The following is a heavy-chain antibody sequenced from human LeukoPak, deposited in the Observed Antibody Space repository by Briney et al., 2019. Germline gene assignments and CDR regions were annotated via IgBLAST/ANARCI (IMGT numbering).Heavy chain of an antibody. CDR2: VSSNGAKT. J-gene: IGHJ4*02. Sequence: GGSLRLSCAASGFTFSSYAITWVRQAPGKGLEWVSAVSSNGAKTYYADSVKGRFTIPRDNSKNTLYLQMNSLRAEDTAIYYCANLLKDYGDYEYYFDYWGQGTLVTVSS. CDR3: ANLLKDYGDYEYYFDY. CDR1: GFTFSSYA. V-gene: IGHV3-23*01. D-gene: IGHD4-17*01.